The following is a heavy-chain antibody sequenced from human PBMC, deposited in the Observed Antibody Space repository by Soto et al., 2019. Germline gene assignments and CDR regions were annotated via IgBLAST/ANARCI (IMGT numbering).Heavy chain of an antibody. Sequence: GASVKVSCKASGYTFTSYGISWVRQAPGQGLEWMGWISAYNGNTNYAQKLQGRVTMTTDTSTSTAYMELRSLRSDDTAVYYCARHYYDSSGYFQNFDYWGQGTPVTVSS. D-gene: IGHD3-22*01. CDR3: ARHYYDSSGYFQNFDY. J-gene: IGHJ4*02. CDR1: GYTFTSYG. V-gene: IGHV1-18*01. CDR2: ISAYNGNT.